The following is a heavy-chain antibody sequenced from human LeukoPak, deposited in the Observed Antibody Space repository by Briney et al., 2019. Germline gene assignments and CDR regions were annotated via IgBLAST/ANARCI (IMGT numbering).Heavy chain of an antibody. D-gene: IGHD2-21*02. Sequence: GGSLRLSCAPSGVTFSNVWMSCVPQARGKGREWVGRITSKTDGVTTDSAAPMRGRFTNSRDDSKDTLYLQMNSLKTEDTAVYYCTTDREVTPDFDYWGQGTLVTVSS. CDR2: ITSKTDGVTT. J-gene: IGHJ4*02. CDR1: GVTFSNVW. CDR3: TTDREVTPDFDY. V-gene: IGHV3-15*01.